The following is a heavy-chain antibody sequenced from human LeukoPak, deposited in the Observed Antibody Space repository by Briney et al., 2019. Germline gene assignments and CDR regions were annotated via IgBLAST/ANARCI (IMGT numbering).Heavy chain of an antibody. CDR1: GGSFTTYY. CDR3: AITTLPVATEFDY. J-gene: IGHJ4*02. Sequence: SETLSLTCAVYGGSFTTYYWSWIRQPPGKGLEWIGEINHNEFTNYNPSLKNRVTISVDTSKNQFSLKLSSVTAADTAVYYCAITTLPVATEFDYWGQGTLVTVSS. D-gene: IGHD2-2*01. CDR2: INHNEFT. V-gene: IGHV4-34*01.